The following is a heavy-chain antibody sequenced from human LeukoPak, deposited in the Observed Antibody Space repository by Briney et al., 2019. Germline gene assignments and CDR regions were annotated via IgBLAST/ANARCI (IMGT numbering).Heavy chain of an antibody. Sequence: ASVKVSCKASGYSFTSHGISWVRQAPGQGLEWMGWMNPNSGNTGYAQKFQGRVTITRDTSISTAYMELSGLRSEDTAVYFCARDCSRTSCYTRFDYWGQGTLVTVSS. CDR3: ARDCSRTSCYTRFDY. V-gene: IGHV1-8*01. CDR1: GYSFTSHG. D-gene: IGHD2-2*02. CDR2: MNPNSGNT. J-gene: IGHJ4*02.